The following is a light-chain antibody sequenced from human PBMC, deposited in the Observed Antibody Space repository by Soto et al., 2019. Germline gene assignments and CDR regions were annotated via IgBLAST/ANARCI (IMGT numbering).Light chain of an antibody. CDR2: GAS. Sequence: LKKSPGTLSLSTGARATLSCRASQSVSSRLAWYEQKPGQAPRLLISGASSRATGIPDRFSVTSYGTAGTITIRRLEPEDGELYDCQQYVSSAITFGQGTRLDNK. V-gene: IGKV3-20*01. CDR3: QQYVSSAIT. CDR1: QSVSSR. J-gene: IGKJ5*01.